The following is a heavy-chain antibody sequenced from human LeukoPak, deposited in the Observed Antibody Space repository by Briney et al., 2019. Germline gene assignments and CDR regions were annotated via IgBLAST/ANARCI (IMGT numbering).Heavy chain of an antibody. Sequence: SETLSLTCTVSGCSISISSYCGRWIRQPPGKGLEWIVSIYYRGSTYYNPSGKTRASISVDTSNNQFSLNRSLVTAADTAVWYCASSSFLGWFWFDHWGQGTLVTVSS. CDR3: ASSSFLGWFWFDH. CDR1: GCSISISSYC. D-gene: IGHD3-3*02. J-gene: IGHJ5*02. V-gene: IGHV4-39*01. CDR2: IYYRGST.